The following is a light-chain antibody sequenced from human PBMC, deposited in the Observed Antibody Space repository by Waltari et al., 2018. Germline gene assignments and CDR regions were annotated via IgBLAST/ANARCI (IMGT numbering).Light chain of an antibody. CDR1: SGSIASNY. V-gene: IGLV6-57*02. CDR2: EDN. J-gene: IGLJ3*02. CDR3: QSYDSSLWV. Sequence: FMLTQPHSVSESPGKTVTISCTGSSGSIASNYVQRYQQRPGSAPTTVIYEDNQRPSGVPDRFSGSIDSSSNSASLTISGLKTEDEADYYCQSYDSSLWVFGGGTKLTVL.